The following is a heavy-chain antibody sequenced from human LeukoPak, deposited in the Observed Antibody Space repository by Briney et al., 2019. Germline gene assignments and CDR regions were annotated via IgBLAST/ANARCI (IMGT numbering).Heavy chain of an antibody. J-gene: IGHJ4*02. Sequence: PGGSLRLSCAASGFTFNSYGMHWVRQAPGKGLQWVAFIRFDGSNAYYADSVKGRFIIFRDNSKNTLSLQMNSLGAEDTAVYYCARDGSSWGLSDYWGQGTLVTVSS. CDR2: IRFDGSNA. CDR3: ARDGSSWGLSDY. D-gene: IGHD2-2*01. V-gene: IGHV3-30*02. CDR1: GFTFNSYG.